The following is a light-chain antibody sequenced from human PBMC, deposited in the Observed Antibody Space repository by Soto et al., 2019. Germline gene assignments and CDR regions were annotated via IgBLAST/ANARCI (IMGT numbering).Light chain of an antibody. CDR2: DAS. J-gene: IGKJ1*01. CDR1: QSVSSY. V-gene: IGKV3-11*01. CDR3: QPRSNWPRT. Sequence: EIVLTQSPATLSSSPGERATLSCRASQSVSSYLAWYQQKPGQHPRLLIYDASDRATGIPARFSGSGSGTDFTLTISSLEPEDFAVYYCQPRSNWPRTFGKGTKVEIK.